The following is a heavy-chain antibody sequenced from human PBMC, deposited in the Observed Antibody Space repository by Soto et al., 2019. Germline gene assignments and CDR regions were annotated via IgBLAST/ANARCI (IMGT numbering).Heavy chain of an antibody. D-gene: IGHD3-10*01. V-gene: IGHV4-59*08. CDR2: IHHSGST. CDR1: GGSITSHY. Sequence: QVQLQESGPGLVKPSETLSLTCSVSGGSITSHYCSWFRQPPGKGLEWIGDIHHSGSTSYNPSLKSRVNMSVDTSKNQFSLKVNSVTAADTALYYCARQGFGQLHGLVDVWGPGTTVTVSS. CDR3: ARQGFGQLHGLVDV. J-gene: IGHJ6*02.